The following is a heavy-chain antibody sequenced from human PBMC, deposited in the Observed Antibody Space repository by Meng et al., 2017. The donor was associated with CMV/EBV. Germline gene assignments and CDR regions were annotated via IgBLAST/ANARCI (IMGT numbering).Heavy chain of an antibody. CDR1: GGYISSGYDY. J-gene: IGHJ4*02. CDR3: SRVPRTSCYDY. D-gene: IGHD1-1*01. V-gene: IGHV4-30-4*08. Sequence: LLVQGRRVVKPPQAPLLTSCLAGGYISSGYDYWCWIRPPPGRLVEWSGFIYYSGTNSYTTSLDSRVTISVDPSNTHFFQPRSFVTDEDTAVYYSSRVPRTSCYDYWGQGTLVTVSS. CDR2: IYYSGTN.